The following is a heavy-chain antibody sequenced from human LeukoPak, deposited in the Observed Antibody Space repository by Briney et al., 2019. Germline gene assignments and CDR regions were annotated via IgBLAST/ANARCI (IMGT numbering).Heavy chain of an antibody. Sequence: ASVKVSCKVSGYTLTDLPMHWARLAPGRGLEWMGSFDPADGEAVYAQKFQGRVTMTADTSTDTIYMVLSSLRSEDTAVYYCARNREVDDSNGALDIWGRGTIVTVSS. CDR2: FDPADGEA. CDR3: ARNREVDDSNGALDI. D-gene: IGHD3-22*01. V-gene: IGHV1-24*01. CDR1: GYTLTDLP. J-gene: IGHJ3*02.